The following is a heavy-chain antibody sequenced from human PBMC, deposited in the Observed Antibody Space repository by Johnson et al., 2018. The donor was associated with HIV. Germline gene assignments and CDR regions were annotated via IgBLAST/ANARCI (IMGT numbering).Heavy chain of an antibody. CDR2: INWNGGNT. D-gene: IGHD1-26*01. Sequence: VKLVESGGGVVRPGGSLRLSCVASGFRFEDYGMNWVRQAPGKGLEWVSGINWNGGNTDYVDSVKGRFTFSRDNAKNSLYLQMNSLRAEDTAVYYCARGTFGMVAYVKAFDIWGQGTMVTVSA. J-gene: IGHJ3*02. CDR1: GFRFEDYG. CDR3: ARGTFGMVAYVKAFDI. V-gene: IGHV3-20*04.